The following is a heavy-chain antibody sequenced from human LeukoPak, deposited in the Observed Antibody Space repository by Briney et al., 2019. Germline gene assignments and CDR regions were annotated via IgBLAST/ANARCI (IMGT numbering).Heavy chain of an antibody. CDR1: GFTFDDYA. D-gene: IGHD3-22*01. Sequence: PGGPLRLSCAASGFTFDDYAMHWVRQAPGKGLEWVSLISGDGGSTYYADCVKGRFTISRDNSKNSLYLQMNSLRTEDTALYYCAKPQEGGYYYDSSGYSRFAYWAQGTLVTVSS. CDR3: AKPQEGGYYYDSSGYSRFAY. V-gene: IGHV3-43*02. CDR2: ISGDGGST. J-gene: IGHJ4*02.